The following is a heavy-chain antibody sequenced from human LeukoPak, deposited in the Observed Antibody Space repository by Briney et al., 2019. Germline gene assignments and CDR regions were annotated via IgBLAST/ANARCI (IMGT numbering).Heavy chain of an antibody. D-gene: IGHD6-6*01. CDR1: GGSISSSSYY. V-gene: IGHV4-39*01. CDR2: IYYSGST. CDR3: ARHESIAARRRDLGY. Sequence: PSETLSLTCTVSGGSISSSSYYWGWIRQPPGKGLEWIGSIYYSGSTYYNPSLKSRVTISVDTSKNQFSLKLSSVTAADTAVYYCARHESIAARRRDLGYWGQGTLVTVSS. J-gene: IGHJ4*02.